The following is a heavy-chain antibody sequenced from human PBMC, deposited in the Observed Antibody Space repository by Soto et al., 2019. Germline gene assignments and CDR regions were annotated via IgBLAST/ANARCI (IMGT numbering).Heavy chain of an antibody. Sequence: SVKVSCKTSGATFSSYAITWVRQAPGQGLEWMGGIVPTVDTSTYAQKFQGRVTITADKFTNTVYMELSSLRSDDTAVYYCARGGVLLWFGPWGQGTLVTVSS. CDR1: GATFSSYA. J-gene: IGHJ5*02. D-gene: IGHD3-10*01. V-gene: IGHV1-69*06. CDR3: ARGGVLLWFGP. CDR2: IVPTVDTS.